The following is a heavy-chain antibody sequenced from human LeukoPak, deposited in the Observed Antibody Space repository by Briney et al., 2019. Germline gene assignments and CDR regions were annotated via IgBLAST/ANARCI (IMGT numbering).Heavy chain of an antibody. D-gene: IGHD3-22*01. Sequence: SDTLSLTCTVSGGSISSSSYYGGWVRQPPGKGLELIGSIYYSGTTYYNPSLKSRVTISVDTSKNLFSLKLSSVTAADTSVYYCARYDSSGLDYWGQGTLVTVSS. V-gene: IGHV4-39*01. CDR1: GGSISSSSYY. J-gene: IGHJ4*02. CDR2: IYYSGTT. CDR3: ARYDSSGLDY.